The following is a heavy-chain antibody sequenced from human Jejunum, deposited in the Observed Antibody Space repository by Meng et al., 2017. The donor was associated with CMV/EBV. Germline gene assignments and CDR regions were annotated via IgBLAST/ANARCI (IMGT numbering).Heavy chain of an antibody. CDR3: VRQLDYYDISGYSNKGY. V-gene: IGHV4-4*02. CDR2: AYHGGHT. J-gene: IGHJ4*02. Sequence: QVQLRESGPGLVEPSGTLFLTCTVSGASITSSDWWTWVRQAPGKGLEWIGEAYHGGHTNYNPSLNSRVTMSVDKSKNQLSLTLTSVTAADTAIYYCVRQLDYYDISGYSNKGYWGQGTLVTVSS. D-gene: IGHD3-22*01. CDR1: GASITSSDW.